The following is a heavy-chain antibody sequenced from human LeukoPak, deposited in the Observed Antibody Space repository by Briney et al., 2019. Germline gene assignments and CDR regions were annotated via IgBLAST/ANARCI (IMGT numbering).Heavy chain of an antibody. CDR2: IYHSGST. J-gene: IGHJ4*02. D-gene: IGHD6-25*01. Sequence: SETLSLTCTVSGYSISSGYYWGWIRQPPGKGLEWIGSIYHSGSTYYNPSLKSRVTISVDTSKSQFSLKLSSVTAADTAVYYCARDPSGYWGQGTLVTVSS. V-gene: IGHV4-38-2*02. CDR1: GYSISSGYY. CDR3: ARDPSGY.